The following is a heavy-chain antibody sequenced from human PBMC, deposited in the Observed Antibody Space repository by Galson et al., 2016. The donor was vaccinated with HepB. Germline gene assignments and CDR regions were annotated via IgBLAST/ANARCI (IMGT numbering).Heavy chain of an antibody. Sequence: SLRLSCAASGFNFRSYAIHWVRQAPGKGLEWVAAVSFDGSNKDYADSVKGRLTISRDNSKNTLYLQMNGLRAEDTAVYYCARGEGGYSSSWYGWYFDVWGRGTLVTVSS. J-gene: IGHJ2*01. CDR3: ARGEGGYSSSWYGWYFDV. V-gene: IGHV3-30*04. CDR2: VSFDGSNK. D-gene: IGHD6-13*01. CDR1: GFNFRSYA.